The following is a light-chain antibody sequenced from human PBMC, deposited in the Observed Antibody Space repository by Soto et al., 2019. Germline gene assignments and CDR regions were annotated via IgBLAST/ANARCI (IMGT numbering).Light chain of an antibody. V-gene: IGKV3-20*01. CDR2: GPS. J-gene: IGKJ1*01. CDR3: QQYGNSRWT. CDR1: QIVSSRY. Sequence: IVLTQSPGTLTLSQGERATLSCRASQIVSSRYLAWYQQKPGQPPTLLISGPSTSATAFPDRFRGSGSGTDFTLNISRLEPEDFGVYYCQQYGNSRWTFGQGTKV.